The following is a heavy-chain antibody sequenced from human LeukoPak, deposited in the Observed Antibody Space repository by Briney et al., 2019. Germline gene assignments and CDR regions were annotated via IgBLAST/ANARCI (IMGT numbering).Heavy chain of an antibody. Sequence: GGPLRLSCAASGFAVNTYDMHWVRQAPGEGPQWIAYFGISGTIYYADSVRGRFTISRDSAKNSLYLQMNGLRVDDTAIYYCAGYGVYPYWGQGTPVTVSS. V-gene: IGHV3-48*01. CDR1: GFAVNTYD. CDR3: AGYGVYPY. CDR2: FGISGTI. D-gene: IGHD5/OR15-5a*01. J-gene: IGHJ4*02.